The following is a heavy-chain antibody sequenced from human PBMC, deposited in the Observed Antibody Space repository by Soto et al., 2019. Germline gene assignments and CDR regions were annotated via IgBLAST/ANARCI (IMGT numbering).Heavy chain of an antibody. CDR2: IYYSGST. CDR3: ARARKSGYDSYYYYYMDV. Sequence: PSETLSLTCTVSGGSISSYYWSWIRQPPGKGLEWIGYIYYSGSTNYNPSLKSRVTISVDTSKNQFSLKLSSVTAADTAVYYCARARKSGYDSYYYYYMDVWGIGTTVTVSS. V-gene: IGHV4-59*08. J-gene: IGHJ6*03. CDR1: GGSISSYY. D-gene: IGHD5-12*01.